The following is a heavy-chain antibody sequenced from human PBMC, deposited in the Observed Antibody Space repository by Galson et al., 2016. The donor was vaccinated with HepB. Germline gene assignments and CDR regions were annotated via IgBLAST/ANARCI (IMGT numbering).Heavy chain of an antibody. CDR3: ARGGYDFWSGPGSGWFDP. CDR1: GVSVSSLY. D-gene: IGHD3-3*01. CDR2: IYYSGIT. V-gene: IGHV4-59*02. J-gene: IGHJ5*02. Sequence: ETLSLTCTVSGVSVSSLYWSWIRQPPGKGLEWIGYIYYSGITNYTPSLKSRVTISVDTSKNQFSLNLSSVTAADTAVYYCARGGYDFWSGPGSGWFDPWGQGTLVTVSS.